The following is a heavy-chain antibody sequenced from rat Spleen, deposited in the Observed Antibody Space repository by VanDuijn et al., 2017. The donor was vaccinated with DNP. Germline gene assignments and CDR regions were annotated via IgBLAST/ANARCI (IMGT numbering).Heavy chain of an antibody. CDR2: ITSSGGST. V-gene: IGHV5S13*01. CDR1: GFTFSDYG. D-gene: IGHD1-2*01. J-gene: IGHJ4*01. CDR3: AREEQLSLYYAMDA. Sequence: EVQLVESGGGLVQPGRSLKLSCAASGFTFSDYGMAWVLQAPTKGLEWVASITSSGGSTYYPDSVKGRFTISRDNAKNTLYLQMNSLRSEDTATYYCAREEQLSLYYAMDAWGQGTSVTVSS.